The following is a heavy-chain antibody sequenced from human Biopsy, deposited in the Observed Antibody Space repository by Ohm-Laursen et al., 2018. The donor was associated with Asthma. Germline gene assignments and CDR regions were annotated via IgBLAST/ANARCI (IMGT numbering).Heavy chain of an antibody. D-gene: IGHD6-13*01. V-gene: IGHV4-39*01. CDR3: VRGSSSWHHGPFHYYYGLDV. CDR2: IYYSGTT. Sequence: SQTLSLTCSLSSGSGGYMRSGNYYWGWIRQPPGKGLEWIGGIYYSGTTYYNPSLENRVTVSEYTSKNQFSLKLTSVTAADTAVYYCVRGSSSWHHGPFHYYYGLDVWGQGTTATVSS. J-gene: IGHJ6*02. CDR1: SGSGGYMRSGNYY.